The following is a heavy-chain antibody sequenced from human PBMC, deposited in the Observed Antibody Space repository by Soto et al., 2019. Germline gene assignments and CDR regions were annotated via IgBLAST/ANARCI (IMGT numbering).Heavy chain of an antibody. J-gene: IGHJ5*02. CDR2: IIPLYGPA. Sequence: QVPLLQSGAEVKKPWSSVTVSCKASGGTFSSYAIHWVRQAPVQGLEWMGGIIPLYGPAKYAQSFQGRVTITADESTTTVYIELTSLTSQDTAVYYCARVTSMVRGVIDNWFDPWGHGTLVTVSS. D-gene: IGHD3-10*01. CDR1: GGTFSSYA. V-gene: IGHV1-69*01. CDR3: ARVTSMVRGVIDNWFDP.